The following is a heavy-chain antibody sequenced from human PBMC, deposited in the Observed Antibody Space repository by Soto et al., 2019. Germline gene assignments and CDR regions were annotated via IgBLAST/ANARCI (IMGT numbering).Heavy chain of an antibody. CDR1: GGTFSSYA. Sequence: QVQLVQSGAEVKKPASSVKVSCKASGGTFSSYAISWVRQAPGQGLEWMGGIIPIFGAANYAQKFEGRVTITADESTSTAYMELGSLRSEDTAVYYCASRPLATYYYVSGSYYIVQLWFDRWGQGTLVTVSS. CDR3: ASRPLATYYYVSGSYYIVQLWFDR. V-gene: IGHV1-69*01. D-gene: IGHD3-10*01. J-gene: IGHJ5*02. CDR2: IIPIFGAA.